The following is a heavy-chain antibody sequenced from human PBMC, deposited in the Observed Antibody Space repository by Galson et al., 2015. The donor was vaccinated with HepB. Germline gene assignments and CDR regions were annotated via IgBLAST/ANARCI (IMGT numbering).Heavy chain of an antibody. CDR3: ARDRVGNKGYYGMDA. CDR1: GFTFSSFI. CDR2: ISSTRTI. D-gene: IGHD1-26*01. V-gene: IGHV3-48*02. J-gene: IGHJ6*02. Sequence: SLRLSCATSGFTFSSFIMNWVRQAPGKGLEWVSYISSTRTIYYAGSVKGRFTISRDNGKNSLYLQMNSLRDEDTAVYFCARDRVGNKGYYGMDAWGQGTTVIVSS.